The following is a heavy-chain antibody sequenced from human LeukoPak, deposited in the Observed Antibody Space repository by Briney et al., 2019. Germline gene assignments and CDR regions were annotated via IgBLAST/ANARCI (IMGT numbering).Heavy chain of an antibody. CDR1: GFTFSGSA. V-gene: IGHV3-73*01. Sequence: GGSLRLSCAGSGFTFSGSAIHWVRQASGKGLEWVGRIRSTANGYATAYAASVKGRFTISRDDSKNTAYLQMDSLKTEDTAVYYCTGNYYGSGSYADFDYWGQGTLVTVSS. CDR3: TGNYYGSGSYADFDY. D-gene: IGHD3-10*01. CDR2: IRSTANGYAT. J-gene: IGHJ4*02.